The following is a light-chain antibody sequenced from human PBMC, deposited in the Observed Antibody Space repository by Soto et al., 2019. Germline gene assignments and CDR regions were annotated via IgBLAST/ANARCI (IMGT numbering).Light chain of an antibody. V-gene: IGLV2-14*01. CDR1: SSDVGNDNF. J-gene: IGLJ2*01. CDR2: EVS. CDR3: QSYGGGLGVSKI. Sequence: QSALTQPASVSGSPGQSITISCTGTSSDVGNDNFVSWYQHHPGKAPKLIIYEVSYRPSGVSHRFSGSKSGNTASLTISGLQSEDEADYYCQSYGGGLGVSKIFGGGTKLTVL.